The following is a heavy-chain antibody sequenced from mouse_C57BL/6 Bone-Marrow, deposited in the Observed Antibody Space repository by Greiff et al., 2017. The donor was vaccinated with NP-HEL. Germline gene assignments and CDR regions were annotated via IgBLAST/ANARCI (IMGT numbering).Heavy chain of an antibody. Sequence: EVQGVESGGDLVKPGGSLKLSCAASGFTFSSYGMSWVRQTPDKRLEWVATISSGGSYTYYPDSVKGRFTISRDNAKNTLYLQMSSLKSEDTAMYYCARHGLYWGQGTLVTVSA. J-gene: IGHJ3*01. CDR2: ISSGGSYT. D-gene: IGHD6-1*01. CDR3: ARHGLY. CDR1: GFTFSSYG. V-gene: IGHV5-6*01.